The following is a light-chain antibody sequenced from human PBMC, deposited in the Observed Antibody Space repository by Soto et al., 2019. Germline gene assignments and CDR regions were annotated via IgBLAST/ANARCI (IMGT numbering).Light chain of an antibody. V-gene: IGKV1-5*03. CDR3: QQYYDYPLT. CDR1: QSINRW. J-gene: IGKJ4*01. Sequence: DIQMTQSPSTLSASVGDRATITCRASQSINRWLAWYQQKPGKAPKVLIYQTSTLQSGVPSRFSGGGSGTEFTLTISSLQPDDLATYYCQQYYDYPLTFGGGTKVEIE. CDR2: QTS.